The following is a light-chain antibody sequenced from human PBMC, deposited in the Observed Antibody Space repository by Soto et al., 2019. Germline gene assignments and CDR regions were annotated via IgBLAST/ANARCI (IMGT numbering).Light chain of an antibody. CDR2: GAS. V-gene: IGKV1-12*02. CDR3: QQANSFPFA. CDR1: QGISSC. J-gene: IGKJ3*01. Sequence: DSQMTQSPSSVSASVGDRVTLTCRASQGISSCLAWNQQKPGKAPKLLIYGASSLQSGVPSRFSGSGSGTDFTLTISSLQPADFAPYYCQQANSFPFAFGPGNKVDI.